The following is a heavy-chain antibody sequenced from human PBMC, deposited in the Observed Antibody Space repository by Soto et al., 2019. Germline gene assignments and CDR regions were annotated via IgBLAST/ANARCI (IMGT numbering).Heavy chain of an antibody. D-gene: IGHD2-2*01. CDR2: IYWDDDK. V-gene: IGHV2-5*02. CDR3: ARGLRYCSSTNCPNCFDP. J-gene: IGHJ5*02. CDR1: GFSLSMSGVG. Sequence: SGPTLVNPTQTLTLTCTFSGFSLSMSGVGVGWIRQPPGKALEWLALIYWDDDKRYSPSLKSRLTITRDTSKNQVVLTMTNMDPVDTATYYCARGLRYCSSTNCPNCFDPWGQGTLVTVSS.